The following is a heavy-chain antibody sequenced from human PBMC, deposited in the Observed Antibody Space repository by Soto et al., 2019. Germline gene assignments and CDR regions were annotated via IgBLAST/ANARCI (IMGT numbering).Heavy chain of an antibody. V-gene: IGHV1-69*13. CDR1: GVTFSNHA. D-gene: IGHD2-21*02. CDR2: IIPMFPTA. Sequence: ASVKVSCKASGVTFSNHAISWVRQAPGQGLEWVGGIIPMFPTADYAQRFQGRVTITADDSTTTVYMELSGLRSEDTAMYYCARDDATYCGGDCYRYFYYGMDVWGQGTTVTVSS. CDR3: ARDDATYCGGDCYRYFYYGMDV. J-gene: IGHJ6*02.